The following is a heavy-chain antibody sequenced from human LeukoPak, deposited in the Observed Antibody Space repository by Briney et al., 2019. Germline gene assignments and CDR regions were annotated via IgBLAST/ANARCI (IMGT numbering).Heavy chain of an antibody. V-gene: IGHV1-69*04. CDR1: GGTFSSYA. J-gene: IGHJ5*02. D-gene: IGHD3-10*01. CDR2: IIPILGIA. CDR3: ARGLVLLWFGELVRWFDP. Sequence: SVKVSCKASGGTFSSYAISWVRPAPGQGLEWMGRIIPILGIANYAQKFQGRVTITADKSTSTAYMELSSLRSEDTAVYYCARGLVLLWFGELVRWFDPWGQGTLVTVSS.